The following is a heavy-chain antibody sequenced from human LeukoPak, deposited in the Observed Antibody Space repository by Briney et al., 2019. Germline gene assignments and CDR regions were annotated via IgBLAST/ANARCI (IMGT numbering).Heavy chain of an antibody. CDR1: GFTFSSYG. CDR3: AINPTRSDYYMDV. V-gene: IGHV3-30*02. J-gene: IGHJ6*03. Sequence: GGSLRLSCAASGFTFSSYGMHWVRQAPGKGLEWVAVIWYDGSNKYYADSVKGRFTISRDNSKNTLYLQMNSLRAEDTAVYYCAINPTRSDYYMDVWGKGTTVTVSS. CDR2: IWYDGSNK.